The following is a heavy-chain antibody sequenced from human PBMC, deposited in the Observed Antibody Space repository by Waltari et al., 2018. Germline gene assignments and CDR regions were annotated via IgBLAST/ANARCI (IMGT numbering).Heavy chain of an antibody. CDR3: ARGYSTDPFYY. CDR2: LYYSGG. D-gene: IGHD2-8*02. J-gene: IGHJ4*02. V-gene: IGHV4-39*07. Sequence: QLQLQESGPGLVKPSETLSLTCTVSGGSLNIRDFYWGWIRQSPGKTLEWIGSLYYSGGSYNQSLKSRVTISADTSKNQFSLKLNSVTAADTAVYYCARGYSTDPFYYWGQGTLVTVSS. CDR1: GGSLNIRDFY.